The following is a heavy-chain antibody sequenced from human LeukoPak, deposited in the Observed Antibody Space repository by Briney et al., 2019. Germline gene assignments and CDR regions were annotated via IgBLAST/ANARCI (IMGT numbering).Heavy chain of an antibody. Sequence: SETLSLTCTVSGGSISSGSYYWSWIRQPAGKGLEWIGRIYTSGSTNYNPSLKSRVTISVDTSKNQFSLKLSSVTAVDTAVYYCARVPAPHWYFDLWGRGTLVTVSS. CDR1: GGSISSGSYY. CDR2: IYTSGST. V-gene: IGHV4-61*02. CDR3: ARVPAPHWYFDL. J-gene: IGHJ2*01.